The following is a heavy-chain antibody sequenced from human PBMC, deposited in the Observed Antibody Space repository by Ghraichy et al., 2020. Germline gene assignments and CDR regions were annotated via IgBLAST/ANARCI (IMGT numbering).Heavy chain of an antibody. V-gene: IGHV4-34*01. CDR1: GGSFSGYY. J-gene: IGHJ4*02. Sequence: SETLSLTCAVYGGSFSGYYWSWIRQPPGKGLEWIGEINHSGSTNYNPSLKSRVTISVDTSKNQFSLKLSSVTAADTAVYYCARSNLWGSGSYSCEFDYWGQGTLVTVSS. CDR3: ARSNLWGSGSYSCEFDY. CDR2: INHSGST. D-gene: IGHD1-26*01.